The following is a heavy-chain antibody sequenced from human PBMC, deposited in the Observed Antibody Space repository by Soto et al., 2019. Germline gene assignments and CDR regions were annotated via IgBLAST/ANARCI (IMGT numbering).Heavy chain of an antibody. Sequence: PGGSLRLSCAASGFTFSSYAMSWVRQAPGKGLEWVSAISGSGGSTYYADSMKGRFTISRDNSKNTLYLQMNSLRAEDTAVYYCATNPYGSSGYYNWFDPWGQGTLVTVSS. CDR2: ISGSGGST. V-gene: IGHV3-23*01. D-gene: IGHD3-22*01. CDR3: ATNPYGSSGYYNWFDP. J-gene: IGHJ5*02. CDR1: GFTFSSYA.